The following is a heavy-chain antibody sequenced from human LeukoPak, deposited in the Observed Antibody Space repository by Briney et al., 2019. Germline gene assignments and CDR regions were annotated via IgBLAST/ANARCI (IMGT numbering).Heavy chain of an antibody. CDR3: AKPRPLYSSSSYIDY. CDR2: ITGSGDST. V-gene: IGHV3-23*01. CDR1: GFTFSSYA. Sequence: GGSLRLSCAVSGFTFSSYAMSWVRQAPGKGLEWVSAITGSGDSTYYADSVKGRFTISRDNSKNTLYLQMNSLRAEDTAVYYCAKPRPLYSSSSYIDYWGQGTLVTVSS. J-gene: IGHJ4*02. D-gene: IGHD6-6*01.